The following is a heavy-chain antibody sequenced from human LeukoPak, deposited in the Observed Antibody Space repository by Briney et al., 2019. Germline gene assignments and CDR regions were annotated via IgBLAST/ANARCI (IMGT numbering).Heavy chain of an antibody. CDR2: IYYSGST. V-gene: IGHV4-31*03. J-gene: IGHJ4*02. CDR1: SGSISNGDHY. CDR3: ARIVLSWREFDC. Sequence: SETLSLTCTVSSGSISNGDHYWSWIRQHPGKGLEWIGHIYYSGSTYYNPSLKSRGIISVETSKNQFSLKLSSVTAADTAVYYCARIVLSWREFDCWGQGTLVTVSS. D-gene: IGHD1-26*01.